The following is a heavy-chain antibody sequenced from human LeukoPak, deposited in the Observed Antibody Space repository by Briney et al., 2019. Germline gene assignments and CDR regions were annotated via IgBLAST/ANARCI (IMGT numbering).Heavy chain of an antibody. CDR3: ARALDYDSIGFDY. CDR2: IYHSGST. J-gene: IGHJ4*02. Sequence: PSQTLSLTCAVSGGSISSGGYSWSWIRQPPGKGLVWIGYIYHSGSTYYNPSLKSRVTISVDRSKNQFSLKLSSVTAADTAVYYCARALDYDSIGFDYWGQGTLVTVSS. V-gene: IGHV4-30-2*01. CDR1: GGSISSGGYS. D-gene: IGHD3-22*01.